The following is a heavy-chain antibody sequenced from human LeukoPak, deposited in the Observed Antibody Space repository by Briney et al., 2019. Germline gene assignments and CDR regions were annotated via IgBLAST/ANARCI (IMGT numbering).Heavy chain of an antibody. CDR2: IYYSGST. CDR1: GGSFSGYY. CDR3: AREIGSYPWRSWFDS. Sequence: SETLSLTCAVYGGSFSGYYWSWIRQPPGKGLEWIGYIYYSGSTNYNPSLKSRVTISVDTSKNQSSLKLRSVTAADTAVYYCAREIGSYPWRSWFDSWGQGTLVTVSS. J-gene: IGHJ5*01. V-gene: IGHV4-59*01. D-gene: IGHD3-10*01.